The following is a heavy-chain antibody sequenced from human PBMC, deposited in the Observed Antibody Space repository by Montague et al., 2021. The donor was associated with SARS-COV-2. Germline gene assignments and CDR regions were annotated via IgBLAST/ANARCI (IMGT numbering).Heavy chain of an antibody. CDR3: ARTSAVYVVVVPAARGHFDY. CDR1: GGSISSGGYY. J-gene: IGHJ4*02. CDR2: IYYSGST. V-gene: IGHV4-31*03. D-gene: IGHD2-2*01. Sequence: TLSLTCTVSGGSISSGGYYWSWIRQHPGKGLEWIGYIYYSGSTYYNPSLKSRVTIPVDTSKNQFSLKLSSVTAADTAVYYCARTSAVYVVVVPAARGHFDYWGQGTLVTVSS.